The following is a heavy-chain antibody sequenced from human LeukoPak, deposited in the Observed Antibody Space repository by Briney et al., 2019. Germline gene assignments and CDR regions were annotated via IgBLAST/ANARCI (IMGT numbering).Heavy chain of an antibody. CDR3: ARGGDYYGSGSPYYFDY. J-gene: IGHJ4*02. V-gene: IGHV3-13*01. CDR2: IGTAGDT. Sequence: GGSLRLSCAASGFTFSSYDMHWVRQATGKGLEWVSAIGTAGDTYYPGSVKGRFTISRENAKNSLYLQMNSLRAGDTAVYYCARGGDYYGSGSPYYFDYWGQGTLVTVSS. D-gene: IGHD3-10*01. CDR1: GFTFSSYD.